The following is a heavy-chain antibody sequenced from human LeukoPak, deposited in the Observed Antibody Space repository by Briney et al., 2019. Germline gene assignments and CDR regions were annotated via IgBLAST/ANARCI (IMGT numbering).Heavy chain of an antibody. CDR3: ARSGYSSGWSTAPFDY. CDR1: GGSISSGSYY. J-gene: IGHJ4*02. D-gene: IGHD6-19*01. V-gene: IGHV4-61*02. Sequence: PSETLSLTRTVSGGSISSGSYYWSWIRQPAGKGLEWIGRIYTSGSTNYNPSLKSRVTISVDTSKNQFSLKLGSVTAADTAVYYCARSGYSSGWSTAPFDYWGQGTLVTVSS. CDR2: IYTSGST.